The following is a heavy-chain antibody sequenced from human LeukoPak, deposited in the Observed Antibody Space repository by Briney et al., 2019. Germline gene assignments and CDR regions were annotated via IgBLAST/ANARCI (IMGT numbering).Heavy chain of an antibody. D-gene: IGHD4-23*01. CDR1: GYTFTGYY. V-gene: IGHV1-2*02. CDR2: INPNSGGT. CDR3: ARERMITVVKGYFQH. Sequence: GASVKVSCKASGYTFTGYYMHWVRQAPGQGLEWMGWINPNSGGTNYAQKFQGRVTMTRDTSISTAYMELSRLRSDDTAVYYCARERMITVVKGYFQHWGQGTLVTVSS. J-gene: IGHJ1*01.